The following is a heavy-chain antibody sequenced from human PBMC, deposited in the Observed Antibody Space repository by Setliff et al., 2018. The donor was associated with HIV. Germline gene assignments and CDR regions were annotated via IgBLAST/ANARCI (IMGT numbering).Heavy chain of an antibody. V-gene: IGHV3-48*04. Sequence: GGSLRLSCAASGFTFSSYSMNWVRQAPGKGLEWVSYISSSSSTIYYADSVKGRFTISRDNAKNSLYLQMNSLRAEDTAVYYCARGVAIGVGATLPDYWGQGTLVTVSS. CDR2: ISSSSSTI. J-gene: IGHJ4*02. D-gene: IGHD1-26*01. CDR1: GFTFSSYS. CDR3: ARGVAIGVGATLPDY.